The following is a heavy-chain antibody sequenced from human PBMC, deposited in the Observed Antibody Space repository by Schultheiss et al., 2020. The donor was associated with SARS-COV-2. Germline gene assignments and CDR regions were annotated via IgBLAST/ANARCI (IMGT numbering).Heavy chain of an antibody. CDR1: GGSFSGYY. D-gene: IGHD3-10*01. Sequence: GSLRLSCAVYGGSFSGYYWSWIRQPPGKGLEWIGEINHSGSTNYNPSLKSRVTISVDTSKNQFSLKLSSVTAADTAVYYCARVGRSYYGSGSPNWFDPWGQGTLVTVS. J-gene: IGHJ5*02. CDR2: INHSGST. CDR3: ARVGRSYYGSGSPNWFDP. V-gene: IGHV4-34*01.